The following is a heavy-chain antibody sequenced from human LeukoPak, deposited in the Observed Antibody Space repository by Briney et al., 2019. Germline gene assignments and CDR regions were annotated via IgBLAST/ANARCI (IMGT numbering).Heavy chain of an antibody. CDR3: ARDPKGYSYGLDYYYYYMDV. Sequence: PGGSLRLSCAASGFTFSSYAMHWVRQAPGKGLEWVAVISYDGSNKYYADSVKGRFTIPRDNSKNTLHLQMNSLRAEDTAVYYCARDPKGYSYGLDYYYYYMDVWGKGTTVTVSS. V-gene: IGHV3-30*04. J-gene: IGHJ6*03. CDR1: GFTFSSYA. D-gene: IGHD5-18*01. CDR2: ISYDGSNK.